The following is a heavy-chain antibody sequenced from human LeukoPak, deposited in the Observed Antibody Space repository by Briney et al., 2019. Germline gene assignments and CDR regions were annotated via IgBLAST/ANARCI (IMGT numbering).Heavy chain of an antibody. V-gene: IGHV3-21*01. J-gene: IGHJ4*02. CDR1: GFTFSSYS. CDR2: ISSSSSYI. CDR3: ATSRYSSSWAPRGG. Sequence: GGSLRLSCAASGFTFSSYSMNWVRQAPGKGLELVSSISSSSSYIYYADSVKGRFTISRDNAKNSLYLQMNSLRAEDTAVYYCATSRYSSSWAPRGGWGQGTLVTVSS. D-gene: IGHD6-13*01.